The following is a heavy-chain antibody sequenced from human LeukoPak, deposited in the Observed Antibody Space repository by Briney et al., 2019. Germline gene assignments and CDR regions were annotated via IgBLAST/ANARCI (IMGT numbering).Heavy chain of an antibody. D-gene: IGHD1-26*01. Sequence: SETLSLTCSVSGDSISSLYWSWVRQPAGEGLEWIGRIYSSGSTNYNPSLKSRVIMSVDTSKNQFSLKLSSVTAADTAVYYCARDFVGATKGGFDYWGQGTLVTVSS. CDR3: ARDFVGATKGGFDY. V-gene: IGHV4-4*07. J-gene: IGHJ4*02. CDR1: GDSISSLY. CDR2: IYSSGST.